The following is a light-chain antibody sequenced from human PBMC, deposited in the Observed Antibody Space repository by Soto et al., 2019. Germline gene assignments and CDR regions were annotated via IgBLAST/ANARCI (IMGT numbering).Light chain of an antibody. J-gene: IGKJ4*01. Sequence: EIVLTQSPATLSLSPGERATLSCGASQSVSSLYLAWYQQKPGLAPRLLMYDVSKRFTGTPDRFSGSGXXXXXXXXXTRLEPEDSAVYYCQQFGTSLTFGGGTKVDIK. CDR3: QQFGTSLT. CDR2: DVS. V-gene: IGKV3D-20*01. CDR1: QSVSSLY.